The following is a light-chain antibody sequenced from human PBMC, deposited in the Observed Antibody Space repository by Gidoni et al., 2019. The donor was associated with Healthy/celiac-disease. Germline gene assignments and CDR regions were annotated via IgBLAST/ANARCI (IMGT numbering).Light chain of an antibody. Sequence: QSALTQPASVSGSPGQSITLSCTGTSSDGGGYNYVSCYQQHPGKAPKIMIYEVSNRPSGVSNRFSGSKSGNTASLTISGLQAEDEADYYCSSYTSSSTLVVFGGGTKLTVL. CDR1: SSDGGGYNY. CDR2: EVS. J-gene: IGLJ2*01. V-gene: IGLV2-14*01. CDR3: SSYTSSSTLVV.